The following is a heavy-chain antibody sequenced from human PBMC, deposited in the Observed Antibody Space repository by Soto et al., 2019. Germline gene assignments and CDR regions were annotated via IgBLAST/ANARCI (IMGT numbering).Heavy chain of an antibody. CDR1: GGSISSGGYY. V-gene: IGHV4-61*08. J-gene: IGHJ6*02. CDR2: IYYSGST. CDR3: AREPDYYDSSGPSSNYGMDV. D-gene: IGHD3-22*01. Sequence: SETLSLTCTVSGGSISSGGYYWSWIRQHPGKGLEWIGYIYYSGSTNYNPSLKSRVTISVDTSKNQFSLKLSSVTAADTAVYYCAREPDYYDSSGPSSNYGMDVWGQGTTVTVSS.